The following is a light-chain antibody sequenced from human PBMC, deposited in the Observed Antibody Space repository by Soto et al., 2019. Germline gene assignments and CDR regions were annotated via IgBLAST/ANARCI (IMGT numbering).Light chain of an antibody. CDR3: QQTHSLPLS. CDR1: QGVGGS. V-gene: IGKV1-12*01. CDR2: ATS. Sequence: IQMTQSPSSVSASVGDRVTMTCRASQGVGGSLAWYQQKPGKVPKLLIYATSSLHSGVPSRFSGSGSGTDFTLSISSLQPEDFATYYCQQTHSLPLSFGPGTKVDIK. J-gene: IGKJ3*01.